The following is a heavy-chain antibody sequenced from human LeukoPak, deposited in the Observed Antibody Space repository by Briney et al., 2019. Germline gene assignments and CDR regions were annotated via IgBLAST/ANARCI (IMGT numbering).Heavy chain of an antibody. V-gene: IGHV1-2*04. CDR3: ARDKDVRGTMVRGAPNYYYGMDV. CDR1: GYTFTGYY. Sequence: ASVKVSCKASGYTFTGYYMHWVRQAPGQGLEWMGWINPNSGGTNYAQKFQGWVTMTRDTSISTAYMELSRLTSDDTAVYYCARDKDVRGTMVRGAPNYYYGMDVWGQGTTVTVSS. D-gene: IGHD3-10*01. CDR2: INPNSGGT. J-gene: IGHJ6*02.